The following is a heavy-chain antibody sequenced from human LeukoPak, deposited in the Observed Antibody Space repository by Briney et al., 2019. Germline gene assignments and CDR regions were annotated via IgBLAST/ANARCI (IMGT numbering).Heavy chain of an antibody. CDR3: ARRTMVRGFDP. V-gene: IGHV4-34*01. CDR1: GGSVSDYY. Sequence: SETLSLTCAFSGGSVSDYYWSWIRQPPGKGLEWIGEIYHSGSTDYNPSLKSRVAISVDTSKNQFSLKLSSVTAADTAVYYCARRTMVRGFDPWGQGTLVTVSS. CDR2: IYHSGST. D-gene: IGHD3-10*01. J-gene: IGHJ5*02.